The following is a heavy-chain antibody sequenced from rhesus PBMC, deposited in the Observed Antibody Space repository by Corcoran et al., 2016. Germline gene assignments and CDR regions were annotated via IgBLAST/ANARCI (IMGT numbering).Heavy chain of an antibody. CDR2: ICIGGSN. J-gene: IGHJ4*01. V-gene: IGHV4S14*01. Sequence: QVQLQESGPGLVKPSETLSLTCAVSGYSISSGYYWGWIRQPPGKGLEWIGHICIGGSNYLNPSPKSRVTLSVDTSKNQFSLKLSSVTAADTAVYYCARHKDYYDMFDYWGQGVLVTVSS. D-gene: IGHD3-28*01. CDR3: ARHKDYYDMFDY. CDR1: GYSISSGYY.